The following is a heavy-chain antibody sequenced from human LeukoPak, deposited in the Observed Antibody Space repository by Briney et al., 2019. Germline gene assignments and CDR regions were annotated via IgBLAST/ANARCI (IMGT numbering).Heavy chain of an antibody. Sequence: GASVKVSCKASGGTFSSYAISWVRQAPGQGLEWMGGIIPIFGTANYAQKFQGRVTITTDESTSTAYMELSSLRSEDTAVYYCARGAYSSSSDPQKNWFDPWGQGTLVTVSS. CDR2: IIPIFGTA. D-gene: IGHD6-13*01. V-gene: IGHV1-69*05. CDR1: GGTFSSYA. J-gene: IGHJ5*02. CDR3: ARGAYSSSSDPQKNWFDP.